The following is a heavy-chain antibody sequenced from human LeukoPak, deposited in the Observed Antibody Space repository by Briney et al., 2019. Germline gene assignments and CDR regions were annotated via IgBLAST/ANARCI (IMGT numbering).Heavy chain of an antibody. CDR2: ISGSGGST. V-gene: IGHV3-23*01. CDR1: GFTFSSYA. J-gene: IGHJ4*02. Sequence: GGSLRLSCAASGFTFSSYAMSWVRQAPGKGLEWVSAISGSGGSTYYADSVKGRFTISRDNSKNTLYLQMNSLRAEDTAVYYCAKSVDYDSSGYILCWGQGTLVTVSS. D-gene: IGHD3-22*01. CDR3: AKSVDYDSSGYILC.